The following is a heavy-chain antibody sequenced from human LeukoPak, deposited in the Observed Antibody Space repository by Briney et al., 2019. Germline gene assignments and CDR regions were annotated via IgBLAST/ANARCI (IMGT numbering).Heavy chain of an antibody. D-gene: IGHD5-24*01. CDR1: GGSISSSSYY. V-gene: IGHV4-39*07. CDR3: ARGLEDGYGYNWFDP. CDR2: IYTSGST. J-gene: IGHJ5*02. Sequence: KPSETLSLTCTVSGGSISSSSYYWGWIRQPPGKGLEWIGRIYTSGSTNYNPSLKSRVTMSVDTSKNQFSLKLSSVTAADTAVYYCARGLEDGYGYNWFDPWGQGTLVTVSS.